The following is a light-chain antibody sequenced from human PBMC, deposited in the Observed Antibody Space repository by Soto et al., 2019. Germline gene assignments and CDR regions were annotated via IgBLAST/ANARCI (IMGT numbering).Light chain of an antibody. CDR2: DAS. CDR1: QSISSW. Sequence: DIQMTESPATLSASVGDRVTITCRASQSISSWLAWYQQKPGKAPKFLIYDASNLESGVPSRFSGSGSGTEFTLTISSLQPEDFAVYYCQQYGRTFGQGTKVDI. V-gene: IGKV1-5*01. CDR3: QQYGRT. J-gene: IGKJ1*01.